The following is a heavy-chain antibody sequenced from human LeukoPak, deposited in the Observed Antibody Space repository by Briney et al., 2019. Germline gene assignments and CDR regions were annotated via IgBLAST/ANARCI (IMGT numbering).Heavy chain of an antibody. V-gene: IGHV5-51*01. J-gene: IGHJ4*02. Sequence: GESLKISCKGSGYSLTSYWIGWVRQMPGKGLEWMGIIYPGDSDTRYSPSFQGQVTISADKSISTAYLQWSSLKASDTAMYYCARHGYYDSSGYPPKHFDYWGQGALVTVSS. CDR2: IYPGDSDT. D-gene: IGHD3-22*01. CDR1: GYSLTSYW. CDR3: ARHGYYDSSGYPPKHFDY.